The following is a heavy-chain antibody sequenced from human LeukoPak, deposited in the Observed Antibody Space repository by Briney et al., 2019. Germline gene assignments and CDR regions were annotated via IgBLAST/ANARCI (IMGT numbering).Heavy chain of an antibody. CDR3: ARARSDILTGHPFDY. CDR1: GHTFTVHY. V-gene: IGHV1-2*02. Sequence: ASVKVSCKASGHTFTVHYIHWVRQAPGQGLEWMGWINPNSGGTNYAQKFQGRVTMTRDTSISTAYMELSRLRSDDTAVYYCARARSDILTGHPFDYWGQGTLVTVSS. J-gene: IGHJ4*02. CDR2: INPNSGGT. D-gene: IGHD3-9*01.